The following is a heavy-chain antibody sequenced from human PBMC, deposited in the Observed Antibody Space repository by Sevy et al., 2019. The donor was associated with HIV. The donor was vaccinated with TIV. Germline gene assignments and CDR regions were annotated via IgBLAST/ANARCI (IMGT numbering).Heavy chain of an antibody. J-gene: IGHJ4*02. Sequence: GGSLRLSCAASGFTFTEFVMSWVRQAPGKGLEWVSTINSGGGSTYYADSVKGRFTISRDNSQNTLDLQMNSLRAEDTAVYDGAKDVEGGYYDSSGYSDHWGQGTLVTVSS. CDR2: INSGGGST. V-gene: IGHV3-23*01. D-gene: IGHD3-22*01. CDR1: GFTFTEFV. CDR3: AKDVEGGYYDSSGYSDH.